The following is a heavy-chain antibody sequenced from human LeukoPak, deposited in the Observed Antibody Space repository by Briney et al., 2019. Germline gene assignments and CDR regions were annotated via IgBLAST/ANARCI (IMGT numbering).Heavy chain of an antibody. D-gene: IGHD3-16*02. V-gene: IGHV4-34*01. Sequence: SETLSLTCAVYGGSFSGKYWTWIRQPPGEGLEWIGEITHSGSTYYNPSLKSRVTMSVDTSKNQFSLKLSSVTAADTAVYYCARDRSEYDYIWGSYRLSGAFDPWGQGTLVTVSS. CDR1: GGSFSGKY. J-gene: IGHJ5*02. CDR3: ARDRSEYDYIWGSYRLSGAFDP. CDR2: ITHSGST.